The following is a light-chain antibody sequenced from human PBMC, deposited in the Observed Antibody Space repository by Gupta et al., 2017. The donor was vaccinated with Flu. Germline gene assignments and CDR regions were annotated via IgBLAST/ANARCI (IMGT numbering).Light chain of an antibody. Sequence: DIQMTQSPSTLSASVGDRVTITCRASQSISSWLAWYQQKPWKAPKLLIYKASSLESGVPSRFSGSGSGTEFTLTISSLQPDDFATYYCQQYNSYSTTFGQGTKLEIK. CDR1: QSISSW. J-gene: IGKJ2*01. V-gene: IGKV1-5*03. CDR2: KAS. CDR3: QQYNSYSTT.